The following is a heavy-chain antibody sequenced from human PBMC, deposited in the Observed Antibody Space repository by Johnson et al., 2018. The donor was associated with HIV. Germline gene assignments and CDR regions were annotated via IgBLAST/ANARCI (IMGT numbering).Heavy chain of an antibody. Sequence: VQLVESGGGLVQPGGSLRLSCAASGFTFSTYAMHWVRQAPGKGLEYVSAISSNGGSTYYATSVKGRFTISRDNSKNTLYLQMNSLRVEDTAVYYCAREQELIGERAFDIWGQGTMVTVSS. D-gene: IGHD6-13*01. CDR1: GFTFSTYA. CDR3: AREQELIGERAFDI. J-gene: IGHJ3*02. V-gene: IGHV3-64*01. CDR2: ISSNGGST.